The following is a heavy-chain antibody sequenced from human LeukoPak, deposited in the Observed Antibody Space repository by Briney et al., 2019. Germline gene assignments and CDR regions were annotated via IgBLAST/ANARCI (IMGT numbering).Heavy chain of an antibody. Sequence: GGSLRLSCAASGFTFSSYEMNWVRQAPGKGLEWVSYISSSGSTIYYADSVKGRFTISRDNAKNSLYLQMNSLRAEDTAVYYCARVGYSGSYRHVYYMDVWGKGTTVTVSS. CDR1: GFTFSSYE. CDR2: ISSSGSTI. CDR3: ARVGYSGSYRHVYYMDV. D-gene: IGHD1-26*01. V-gene: IGHV3-48*03. J-gene: IGHJ6*03.